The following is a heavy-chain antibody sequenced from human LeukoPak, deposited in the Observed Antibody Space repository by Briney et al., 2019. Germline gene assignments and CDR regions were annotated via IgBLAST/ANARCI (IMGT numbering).Heavy chain of an antibody. D-gene: IGHD5-18*01. J-gene: IGHJ1*01. CDR2: INPSGGST. Sequence: ASVKVSCKASGYTFTSYFMHWVRQAPGQGLEWMGIINPSGGSTSYAQKFQGRVTVTADESASTAYMELSSLRSEDTAVYYCARDSSDTRSLIAHWGQGTLVTVSS. CDR1: GYTFTSYF. CDR3: ARDSSDTRSLIAH. V-gene: IGHV1-46*01.